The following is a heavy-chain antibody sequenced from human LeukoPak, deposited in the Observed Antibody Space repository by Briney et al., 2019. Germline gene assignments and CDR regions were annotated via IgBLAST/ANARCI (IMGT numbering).Heavy chain of an antibody. CDR3: AREGVVVVAATI. J-gene: IGHJ4*02. CDR2: IYTSGST. Sequence: SQTLSLICTVSGGSISRGSYYWSWIRQPAGKGLEWIGRIYTSGSTNYNPSLKSRVTISVDTSKNQFSLKLSSVTAADTAVYYCAREGVVVVAATIWSQGTLVTVSS. CDR1: GGSISRGSYY. V-gene: IGHV4-61*02. D-gene: IGHD2-15*01.